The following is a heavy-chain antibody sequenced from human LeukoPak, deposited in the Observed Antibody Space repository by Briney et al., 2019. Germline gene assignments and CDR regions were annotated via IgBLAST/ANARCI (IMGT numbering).Heavy chain of an antibody. D-gene: IGHD4-17*01. J-gene: IGHJ4*02. Sequence: GGSLRLSCAASGFTFSSYSMNWVRQAPGKGLEWVSYISSSSSTIYYADSVKGRFTISRDNAKNSLYLQMNSLRAEDTAVYYCARDQEGTVTPFDYWGQGTLVTVSS. CDR1: GFTFSSYS. CDR3: ARDQEGTVTPFDY. CDR2: ISSSSSTI. V-gene: IGHV3-48*01.